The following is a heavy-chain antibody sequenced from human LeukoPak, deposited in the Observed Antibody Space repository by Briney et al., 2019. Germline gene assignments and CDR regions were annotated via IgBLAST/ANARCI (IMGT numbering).Heavy chain of an antibody. CDR1: GGSISNYY. CDR3: ACLTTADAFDI. Sequence: PSETLSLTCTVSGGSISNYYWNWIRQPPGKGLEWIGYIYDSGSTNYNPSLKSRVTISVDTSKNQFSLKLSSVTAADTAVYYCACLTTADAFDIWGQGTMVTVSS. CDR2: IYDSGST. V-gene: IGHV4-59*01. D-gene: IGHD3-22*01. J-gene: IGHJ3*02.